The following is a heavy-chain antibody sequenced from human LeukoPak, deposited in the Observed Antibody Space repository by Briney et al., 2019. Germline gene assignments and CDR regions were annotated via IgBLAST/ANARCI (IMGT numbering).Heavy chain of an antibody. J-gene: IGHJ4*02. CDR1: GVSISSSDYY. CDR3: ARQGPTVTTSFPY. V-gene: IGHV4-39*01. Sequence: SETLSLTCTVSGVSISSSDYYWGWIRQPPGKGLEWIGSVHYSGTTYFNPSLQSRVTMSVDTSNNQFSLRVNSVTAADTAVYYCARQGPTVTTSFPYWDQGTLVTVSS. D-gene: IGHD4-17*01. CDR2: VHYSGTT.